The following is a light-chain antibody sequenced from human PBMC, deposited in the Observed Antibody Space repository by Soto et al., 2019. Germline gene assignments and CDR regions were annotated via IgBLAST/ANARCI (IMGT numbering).Light chain of an antibody. CDR2: SNN. J-gene: IGLJ1*01. Sequence: QPVLAQPPSASGTPGQRVTISCSGSSSNIGTNSVNWYQQLPGAAPKLLIYSNNQRPSGVPDRFSGSRSGTSASLAISGLQSEDEADYYCAAWDDNLNSYVFGTGTKVTVL. CDR1: SSNIGTNS. V-gene: IGLV1-44*01. CDR3: AAWDDNLNSYV.